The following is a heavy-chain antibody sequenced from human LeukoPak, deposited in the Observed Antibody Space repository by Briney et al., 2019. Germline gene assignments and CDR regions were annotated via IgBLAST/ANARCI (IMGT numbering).Heavy chain of an antibody. Sequence: PGGSLRLSCAASGFTFSSYWMSWVRQAPGKGLEWVANIKQDGSEKYYVDSVKGRFTISRDNAKKSLYLQMNSLRAEDTAVYYCASKTGTVYYYYYMDVWGKGTTVTVSS. CDR2: IKQDGSEK. V-gene: IGHV3-7*01. J-gene: IGHJ6*03. CDR1: GFTFSSYW. CDR3: ASKTGTVYYYYYMDV. D-gene: IGHD1-1*01.